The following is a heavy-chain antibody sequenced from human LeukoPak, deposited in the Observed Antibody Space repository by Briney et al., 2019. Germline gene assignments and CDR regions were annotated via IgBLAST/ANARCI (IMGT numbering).Heavy chain of an antibody. CDR1: GFTFRSYW. D-gene: IGHD6-19*01. Sequence: GGSLRLSCAASGFTFRSYWMSWVRQAPGKGLEWVATINQDVSQIKYVDSVKGRFTISRDNSKNTLFLQMNSLRAEDTAVYYCAKDEGIAVAGTGGFDYWGQGTLVTVSP. CDR2: INQDVSQI. CDR3: AKDEGIAVAGTGGFDY. J-gene: IGHJ4*02. V-gene: IGHV3-7*03.